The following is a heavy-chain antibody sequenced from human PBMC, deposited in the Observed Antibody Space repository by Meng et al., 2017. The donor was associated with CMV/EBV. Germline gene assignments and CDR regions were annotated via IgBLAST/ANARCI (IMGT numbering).Heavy chain of an antibody. D-gene: IGHD1-7*01. CDR2: MNPYSGNT. Sequence: ASVKVSCQASGYTFADYDVNWVRPAAGQGLEWMGWMNPYSGNTGYAQKLQGRVTVTRNTSISTAYMELSSLRSEDTAVYYCARDLTGSTRGGRFDSWGQGTLVTVSS. V-gene: IGHV1-8*03. J-gene: IGHJ5*01. CDR1: GYTFADYD. CDR3: ARDLTGSTRGGRFDS.